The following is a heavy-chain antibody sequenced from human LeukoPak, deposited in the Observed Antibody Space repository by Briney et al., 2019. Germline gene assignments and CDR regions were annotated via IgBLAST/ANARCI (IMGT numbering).Heavy chain of an antibody. CDR3: ATRGYSYGPPFY. Sequence: GSSVKVSCKASGGTFSSYAISWVRQAPGQGRDWMGRIIPIFGTANYAQKFQGRVTITTDESTSTAYMELSSLRSEDTAVYYCATRGYSYGPPFYWGQGTLVTVSS. D-gene: IGHD5-18*01. CDR1: GGTFSSYA. V-gene: IGHV1-69*05. J-gene: IGHJ4*02. CDR2: IIPIFGTA.